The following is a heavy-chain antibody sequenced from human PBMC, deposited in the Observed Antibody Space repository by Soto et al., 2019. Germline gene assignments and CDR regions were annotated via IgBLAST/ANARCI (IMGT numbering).Heavy chain of an antibody. CDR3: ARVVGGIAVAGNDY. Sequence: QVQMVQSGAEVKKPGASVKVSCKASGYTLTGYYMHWVRQAPGQGLEWMGWINPNSGGTNYAQKFQGRVTMTRDTSISTAYMELSRLRSDDTAVYYCARVVGGIAVAGNDYWGQGTLVTVSS. V-gene: IGHV1-2*02. CDR2: INPNSGGT. CDR1: GYTLTGYY. J-gene: IGHJ4*02. D-gene: IGHD6-19*01.